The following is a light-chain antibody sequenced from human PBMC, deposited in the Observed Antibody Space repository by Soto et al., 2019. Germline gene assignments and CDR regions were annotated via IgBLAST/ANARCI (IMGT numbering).Light chain of an antibody. CDR3: QQYNNWWT. V-gene: IGKV3-15*01. CDR1: QRVSSK. J-gene: IGKJ1*01. Sequence: EIVMTQSPATLSVSPGERATLSCRASQRVSSKLAWYQQKPGQAPRLLIYGASTRATGIPARFSGSGSGTEFTLTISSLHSEDFAVYYCQQYNNWWTFGQGTKVEIK. CDR2: GAS.